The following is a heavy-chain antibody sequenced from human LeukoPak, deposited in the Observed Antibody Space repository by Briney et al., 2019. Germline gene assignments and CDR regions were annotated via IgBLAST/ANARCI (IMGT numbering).Heavy chain of an antibody. V-gene: IGHV3-11*04. D-gene: IGHD6-19*01. CDR1: GFSFSDFY. CDR2: ISSSSSSV. CDR3: ASPPYNSGWYYFDY. J-gene: IGHJ4*02. Sequence: PGGSLRLXCVASGFSFSDFYMSWNRQAPGKGLEWVSYISSSSSSVHYADSVKGRFTISRDNAKNSLYLQMNSLRAEDTAVYYCASPPYNSGWYYFDYWGQGTLVTVSS.